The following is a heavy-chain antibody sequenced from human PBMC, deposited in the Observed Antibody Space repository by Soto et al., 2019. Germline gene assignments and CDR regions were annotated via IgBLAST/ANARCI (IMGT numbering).Heavy chain of an antibody. J-gene: IGHJ3*02. CDR2: INTGNGNT. Sequence: GASVKVSCKASGYTFTTYAVHWVRQAPGQSLEWMGWINTGNGNTRYSQKFQGRVTITRDTSASTAYMELSSLRSEDTAVYYCARTLYYYDTGGLILGPFDIWGQGTMVTVSS. CDR3: ARTLYYYDTGGLILGPFDI. D-gene: IGHD3-22*01. V-gene: IGHV1-3*04. CDR1: GYTFTTYA.